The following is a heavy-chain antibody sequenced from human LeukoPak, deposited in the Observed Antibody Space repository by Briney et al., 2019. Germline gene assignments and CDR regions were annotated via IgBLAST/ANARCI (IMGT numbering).Heavy chain of an antibody. V-gene: IGHV1-18*01. J-gene: IGHJ3*02. D-gene: IGHD3-16*01. Sequence: GASVKVSRKDSGGTFNNYTIRRVRQAPGPGREWMGWISAYNGNTNYEQKPQGRVTMTTDTSTSTAYMELMSHRSDDTAVYYCARDGGFAFDIWGQGTMVTVSS. CDR1: GGTFNNYT. CDR3: ARDGGFAFDI. CDR2: ISAYNGNT.